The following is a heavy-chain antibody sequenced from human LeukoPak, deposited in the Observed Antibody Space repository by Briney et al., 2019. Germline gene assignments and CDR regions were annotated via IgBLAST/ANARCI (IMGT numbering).Heavy chain of an antibody. CDR2: IIPIFGTA. CDR1: GGTFSSYA. V-gene: IGHV1-69*13. Sequence: SVKVSCKASGGTFSSYAISWVRQAPGQGLEWMGGIIPIFGTANYAQKFQGRVTITADESTSTAYMELSSLRSEDTAVYYCARYDSSGYYYGEEAFDIWGQGTMVTVSS. J-gene: IGHJ3*02. D-gene: IGHD3-22*01. CDR3: ARYDSSGYYYGEEAFDI.